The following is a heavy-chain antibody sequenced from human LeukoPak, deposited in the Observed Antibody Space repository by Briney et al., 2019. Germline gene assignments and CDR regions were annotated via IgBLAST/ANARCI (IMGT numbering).Heavy chain of an antibody. CDR3: ARHSAGTFRGARYMDV. D-gene: IGHD6-13*01. J-gene: IGHJ6*03. CDR2: INHSGST. CDR1: GGSFSGYY. Sequence: SETLSLTCAVYGGSFSGYYWSWIRQPPGKGLEWIGEINHSGSTNYNPSLKSRVTISVDTSKNQFSLKLSSVTAADTAVYYCARHSAGTFRGARYMDVWGKGTTVTVSS. V-gene: IGHV4-34*01.